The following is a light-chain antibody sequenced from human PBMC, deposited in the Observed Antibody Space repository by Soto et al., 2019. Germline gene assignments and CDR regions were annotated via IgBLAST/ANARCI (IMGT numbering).Light chain of an antibody. J-gene: IGKJ4*01. CDR1: QSVLYSTNNKNY. Sequence: DIVMTQSPDSLAVSLGERATINCKSSQSVLYSTNNKNYLAWYQQKPGHPPKLLIYWAATRESGVPDRFSGSGSGTDFTLTISSLQAEDVAVYYCQQYYITPLTFGGGT. CDR3: QQYYITPLT. V-gene: IGKV4-1*01. CDR2: WAA.